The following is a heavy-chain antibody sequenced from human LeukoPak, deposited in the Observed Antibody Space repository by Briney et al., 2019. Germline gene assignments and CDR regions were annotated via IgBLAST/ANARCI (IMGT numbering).Heavy chain of an antibody. V-gene: IGHV3-30-3*01. D-gene: IGHD4-11*01. J-gene: IGHJ4*02. CDR1: GFTFSGHA. Sequence: GGSLRLSCAASGFTFSGHAMHWARQAPGKGLEWVAVISYDGTNKYYADSVKGRFTISRDNSKNTLYLQMNSLKTEDTALYYCARGRETTLYYFDYWGQGTLVTVSS. CDR3: ARGRETTLYYFDY. CDR2: ISYDGTNK.